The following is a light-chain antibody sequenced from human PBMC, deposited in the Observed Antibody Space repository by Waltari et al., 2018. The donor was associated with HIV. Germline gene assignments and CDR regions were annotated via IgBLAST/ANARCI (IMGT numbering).Light chain of an antibody. Sequence: SSELTQDPAVSVALGQTVKIACLGDSLRKYYASWYRLRPGQAPQLLVYGKNRRPSGIPDRFSASSSGNRAFLTITGARAEDEADYYCACWDRSGDYILFGGGTSLT. CDR2: GKN. CDR1: SLRKYY. V-gene: IGLV3-19*01. J-gene: IGLJ2*01. CDR3: ACWDRSGDYIL.